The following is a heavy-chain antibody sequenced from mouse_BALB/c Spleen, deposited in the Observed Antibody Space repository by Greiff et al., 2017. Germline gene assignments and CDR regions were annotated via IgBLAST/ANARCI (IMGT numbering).Heavy chain of an antibody. V-gene: IGHV5-17*02. D-gene: IGHD2-4*01. CDR3: ARWDYDGAY. CDR1: GFTFSGFG. CDR2: ISSGSSTI. J-gene: IGHJ3*01. Sequence: EVKLVESGGGLVQPGGSRKLSCAASGFTFSGFGMHWVRQAPEKGLEWVAYISSGSSTIYYADTVKGRFTISRDNPKNTLFLQMTSLRSEDTAMYYCARWDYDGAYWGQGTLVTVSA.